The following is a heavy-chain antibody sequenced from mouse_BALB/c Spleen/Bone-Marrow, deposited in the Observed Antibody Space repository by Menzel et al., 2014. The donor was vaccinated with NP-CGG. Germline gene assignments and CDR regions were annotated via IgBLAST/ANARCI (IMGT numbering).Heavy chain of an antibody. V-gene: IGHV1-4*01. Sequence: VMLVESGAELARPGASVKMSCQASGYTFTRYTMHWEKQRPGQGLEWIGYINPSSAYTNYNQKVKDKATLTADKSSSTAYMQLSSLTSEDSAVYYCTIRYYAMDYWGQGTSVTVSS. CDR3: TIRYYAMDY. D-gene: IGHD1-1*01. CDR1: GYTFTRYT. CDR2: INPSSAYT. J-gene: IGHJ4*01.